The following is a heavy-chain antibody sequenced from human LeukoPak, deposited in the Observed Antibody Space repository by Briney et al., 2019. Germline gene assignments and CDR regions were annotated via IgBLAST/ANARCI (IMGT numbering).Heavy chain of an antibody. CDR3: ARTYYYDSSGYYYYFDY. Sequence: PSETLSLTCTVSGGSISSSSYYWGWIRQPPGKGLEWIGYIYYSGSTNYNPSLKSRVTISVDTSKNQFSLKLSSVTAADTAVYYCARTYYYDSSGYYYYFDYWGQGTLVTVSS. J-gene: IGHJ4*02. D-gene: IGHD3-22*01. CDR1: GGSISSSSYY. CDR2: IYYSGST. V-gene: IGHV4-61*05.